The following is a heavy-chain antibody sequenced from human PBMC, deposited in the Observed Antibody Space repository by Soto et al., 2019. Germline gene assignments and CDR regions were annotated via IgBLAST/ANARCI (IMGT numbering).Heavy chain of an antibody. CDR3: ARLITMGRGVSWYYYGMDV. CDR1: GGSISSYY. V-gene: IGHV4-59*08. Sequence: SETLSLTCTVSGGSISSYYWSWIRQPPGKGLEWIGYIYYSGSTNYNPSLKSRVTISVDTSKNQFSLKLSSVTAADTAVYYCARLITMGRGVSWYYYGMDVWGQGTTVTVS. J-gene: IGHJ6*02. D-gene: IGHD3-10*01. CDR2: IYYSGST.